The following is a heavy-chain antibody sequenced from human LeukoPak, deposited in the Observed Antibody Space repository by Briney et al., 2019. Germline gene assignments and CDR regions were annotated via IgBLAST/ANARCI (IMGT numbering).Heavy chain of an antibody. D-gene: IGHD3-9*01. J-gene: IGHJ3*02. V-gene: IGHV3-66*02. CDR1: GFTVSSNY. CDR2: IYSGGST. Sequence: GGSLRLSCAASGFTVSSNYMSRVRQAPGKGLEWVSVIYSGGSTYYADSVKGRFTISRDNSKNTLYLQMNSLRAEDTAVYYCARECRGYEILTGYYYRDAFDIWGQGTMVTVSS. CDR3: ARECRGYEILTGYYYRDAFDI.